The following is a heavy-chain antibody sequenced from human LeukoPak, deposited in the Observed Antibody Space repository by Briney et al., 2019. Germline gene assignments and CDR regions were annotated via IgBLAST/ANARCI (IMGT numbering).Heavy chain of an antibody. D-gene: IGHD2-15*01. V-gene: IGHV3-48*04. J-gene: IGHJ4*02. CDR1: GFTFSSYS. CDR2: ISSSSSTI. CDR3: ARGGRDDVVVVAATDY. Sequence: PGGSLRLSCAASGFTFSSYSMNWVRQAPGKGLEWVSYISSSSSTIYYADSVKGRFTISRDNAKNSLYLQMNSLRADDTAVYYCARGGRDDVVVVAATDYWGQGTLVTVSS.